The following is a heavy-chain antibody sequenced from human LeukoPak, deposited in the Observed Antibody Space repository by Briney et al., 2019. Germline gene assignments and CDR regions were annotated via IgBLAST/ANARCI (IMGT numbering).Heavy chain of an antibody. D-gene: IGHD5-24*01. CDR3: AREKGREYYYYYMDV. Sequence: AASVKVSCKASGGTFSSYAISWVRQAPGQGLEWMGGIIPIFGTANYAQKFQGRVTITTDESTSTAYMELSSLRSEDTAVYYCAREKGREYYYYYMDVWGKGTTVTVSS. J-gene: IGHJ6*03. CDR1: GGTFSSYA. V-gene: IGHV1-69*05. CDR2: IIPIFGTA.